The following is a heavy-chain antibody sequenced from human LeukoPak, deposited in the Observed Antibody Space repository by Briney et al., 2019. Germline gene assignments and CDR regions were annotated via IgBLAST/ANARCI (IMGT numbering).Heavy chain of an antibody. CDR2: IYYSGST. J-gene: IGHJ4*02. CDR3: ARDRAPKGYFDY. CDR1: GGSISSYY. Sequence: SETLSLTCTVSGGSISSYYWSWIRQPPGKGPEWIGYIYYSGSTNYNPSLKSRVTISVDTSKNQFSLKLSSVTAADTAVYYCARDRAPKGYFDYWGQGTLVTVSS. V-gene: IGHV4-59*01.